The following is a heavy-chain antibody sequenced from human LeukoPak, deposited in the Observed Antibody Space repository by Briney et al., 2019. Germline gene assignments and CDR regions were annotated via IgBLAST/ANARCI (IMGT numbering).Heavy chain of an antibody. CDR3: ARGSAADDFWSGYYKRHAFDI. D-gene: IGHD3-3*01. CDR2: IKHSGST. J-gene: IGHJ3*02. CDR1: VGSFSGYY. Sequence: PSETLSLTCAVYVGSFSGYYWRWIRQPPAKGLEWIGVIKHSGSTNYNPSLKSRVTISVDTSKNQFSLKLSSVTAADTAVYYCARGSAADDFWSGYYKRHAFDIWGQGTMVTVSS. V-gene: IGHV4-34*01.